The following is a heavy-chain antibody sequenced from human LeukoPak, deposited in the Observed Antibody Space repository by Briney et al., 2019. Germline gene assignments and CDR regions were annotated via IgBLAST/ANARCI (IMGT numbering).Heavy chain of an antibody. CDR2: IIPILGIA. J-gene: IGHJ4*02. CDR3: TTTPGIAVAGTFFRRHFDY. Sequence: ASVKVSCKASGGTFSSYAISWVRQAPGQGLEWMGRIIPILGIANYAQKFQGRVTITTDESTSTAYMELSSLRSEDTAVYYCTTTPGIAVAGTFFRRHFDYWGQGTLVTVSS. D-gene: IGHD6-19*01. V-gene: IGHV1-69*04. CDR1: GGTFSSYA.